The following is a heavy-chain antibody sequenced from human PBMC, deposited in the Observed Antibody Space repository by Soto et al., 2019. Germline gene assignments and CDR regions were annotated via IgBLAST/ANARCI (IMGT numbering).Heavy chain of an antibody. CDR3: ARDRDPTVAPRAPRRNPYYYYGMDV. Sequence: SETLSLTCAVSGYSLSSGYFWGWIRQPPGKGLEWIGSIYHSGTTFYNPSLKSRVTISVDTSRNQFSLKLTSVTAADTAVYYCARDRDPTVAPRAPRRNPYYYYGMDVWGQGTTVTVSS. J-gene: IGHJ6*02. V-gene: IGHV4-38-2*02. D-gene: IGHD4-17*01. CDR2: IYHSGTT. CDR1: GYSLSSGYF.